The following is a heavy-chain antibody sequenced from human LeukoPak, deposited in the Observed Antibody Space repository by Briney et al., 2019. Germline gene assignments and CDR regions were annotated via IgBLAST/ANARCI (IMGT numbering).Heavy chain of an antibody. CDR2: ISRDSDIR. Sequence: PGGSLRLSCAASGFIFGRDSMNWVRQAPGRGLEWISYISRDSDIRYYADSVRGRFHISRDNARNSLYLQMNSLRADDTAVYFCARLSSWVFEIWGQGTMVTVSS. CDR3: ARLSSWVFEI. J-gene: IGHJ3*02. V-gene: IGHV3-48*01. D-gene: IGHD3-16*01. CDR1: GFIFGRDS.